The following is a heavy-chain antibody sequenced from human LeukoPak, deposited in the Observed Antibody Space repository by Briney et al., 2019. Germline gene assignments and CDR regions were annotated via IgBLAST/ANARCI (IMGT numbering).Heavy chain of an antibody. Sequence: GGSLRLSCAASGFTVSSNYMSWVRQAPGKGLEWVSVIYSGGNTYYADSVKGRFTISRDNSKNTVSLQMNSLRDEDTAVYFCAVSRIVGAVDVFDMWGQGAMVTVSS. CDR3: AVSRIVGAVDVFDM. CDR1: GFTVSSNY. V-gene: IGHV3-66*01. J-gene: IGHJ3*02. D-gene: IGHD1-26*01. CDR2: IYSGGNT.